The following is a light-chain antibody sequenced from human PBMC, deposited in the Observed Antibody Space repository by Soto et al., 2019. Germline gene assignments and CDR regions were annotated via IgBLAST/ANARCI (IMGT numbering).Light chain of an antibody. Sequence: EIVMTQSPATLSVSPGERATLSCRASQSVSGNLAWYQRRPGQAPRLLIYSASTRATGIPARFSGSGSGTEFTLTISSLESEDFAVYYCQQYNNWPWTFGQGTQVDIK. J-gene: IGKJ1*01. CDR1: QSVSGN. CDR3: QQYNNWPWT. CDR2: SAS. V-gene: IGKV3-15*01.